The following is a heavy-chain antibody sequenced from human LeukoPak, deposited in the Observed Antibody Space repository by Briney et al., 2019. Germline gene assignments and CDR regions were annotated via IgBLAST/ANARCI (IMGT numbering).Heavy chain of an antibody. CDR2: IYGGGTT. CDR1: GFTVSDHY. Sequence: GGSLRLSCAASGFTVSDHYMSWVRQAPGQGLESVSLIYGGGTTYYADSVKGRFTISRDNSKNTLYLQMNSLRAEDTAVYYCARRAGGYSHPYDYWGQGILVTVSS. V-gene: IGHV3-53*01. CDR3: ARRAGGYSHPYDY. J-gene: IGHJ4*02. D-gene: IGHD4-23*01.